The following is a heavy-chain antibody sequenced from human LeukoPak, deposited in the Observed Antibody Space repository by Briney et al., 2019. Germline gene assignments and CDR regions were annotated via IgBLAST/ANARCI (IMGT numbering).Heavy chain of an antibody. V-gene: IGHV4-39*07. Sequence: SETLSLTCTVSGGSISSYYWSWIRQPPGKGLEWIGSIYYSGSTYYNPSLKSRVTISVDTSKNQFSLKLSSVTAADTAVYYCARRRVGATRGYFDYWGQGTLVTVSS. D-gene: IGHD1-26*01. CDR1: GGSISSYY. CDR2: IYYSGST. CDR3: ARRRVGATRGYFDY. J-gene: IGHJ4*02.